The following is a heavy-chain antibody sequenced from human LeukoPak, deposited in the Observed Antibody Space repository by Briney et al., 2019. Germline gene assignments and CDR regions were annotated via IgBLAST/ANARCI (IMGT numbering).Heavy chain of an antibody. CDR1: GGSISSSDYY. D-gene: IGHD6-13*01. Sequence: SETLSLTCTVSGGSISSSDYYWGWIRQPPGKGLEWIASIYYSGSTYYNPSLKSRVTISKDTSKNQFSLKLNSVTAADTAVYYCAREHRVAAAAYDYWGQGTLVTVSS. J-gene: IGHJ4*02. V-gene: IGHV4-39*02. CDR2: IYYSGST. CDR3: AREHRVAAAAYDY.